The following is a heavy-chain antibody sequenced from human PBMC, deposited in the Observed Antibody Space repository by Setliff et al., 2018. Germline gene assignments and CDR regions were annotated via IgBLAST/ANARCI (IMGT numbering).Heavy chain of an antibody. Sequence: GGSLRLSCAASGFTFDDYAMHWVRQAPGKGLEWVSLISWDGGSTYYADSVKGRFTISRDNSKNSLYLQMSSLRAEDTALYYCAKGLLPMVRGVPMDVWGQGTTVTVSS. CDR3: AKGLLPMVRGVPMDV. V-gene: IGHV3-43D*04. J-gene: IGHJ6*02. CDR2: ISWDGGST. CDR1: GFTFDDYA. D-gene: IGHD3-10*01.